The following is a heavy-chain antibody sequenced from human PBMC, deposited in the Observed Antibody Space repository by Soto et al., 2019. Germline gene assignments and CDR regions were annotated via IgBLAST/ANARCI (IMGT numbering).Heavy chain of an antibody. CDR1: GGSISRGGYY. V-gene: IGHV4-31*09. J-gene: IGHJ4*02. Sequence: SETLSLTCTVSGGSISRGGYYWSWIRQHPGKGLEWIGYIYYSGSTYYNPSLKSRGTISVDTSKNQCSLKLSSLTAADTALYYCCRRDSYEKNFDYWGQGTLVPVSS. D-gene: IGHD5-12*01. CDR2: IYYSGST. CDR3: CRRDSYEKNFDY.